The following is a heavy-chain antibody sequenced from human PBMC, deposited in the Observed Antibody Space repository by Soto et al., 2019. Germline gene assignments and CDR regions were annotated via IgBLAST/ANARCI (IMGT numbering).Heavy chain of an antibody. CDR2: IIPIFGTA. D-gene: IGHD3-10*01. CDR3: ARAEDYYGSGSKYAFDI. V-gene: IGHV1-69*13. J-gene: IGHJ3*02. CDR1: GGTFSSYA. Sequence: VKVSCKASGGTFSSYAISWVRQAPGQGLEWMGGIIPIFGTANYAQKFQGRVTITADESTSTAYMELSSLRSEDTAVYYCARAEDYYGSGSKYAFDIWGQGTMVTVSS.